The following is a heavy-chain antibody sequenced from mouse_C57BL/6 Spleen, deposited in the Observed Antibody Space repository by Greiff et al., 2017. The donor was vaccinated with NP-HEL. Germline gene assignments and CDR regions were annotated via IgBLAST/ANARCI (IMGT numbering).Heavy chain of an antibody. CDR3: ASDTYYYGRSYCAFDY. D-gene: IGHD1-1*01. Sequence: VQLQQPGAELVKPGASVKLSCKASGYTFTSYWMHWVKQRPGRGLEWIGRIHPYGSGTKYNEKFKSKATLTVDKPSSTAYMQLSSLTSEDSAVYYVASDTYYYGRSYCAFDYWGQGTTLTVSS. V-gene: IGHV1-72*01. J-gene: IGHJ2*01. CDR2: IHPYGSGT. CDR1: GYTFTSYW.